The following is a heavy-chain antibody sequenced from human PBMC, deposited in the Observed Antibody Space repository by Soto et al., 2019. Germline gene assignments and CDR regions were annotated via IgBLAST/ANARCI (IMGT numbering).Heavy chain of an antibody. Sequence: GGSLRLSCAASGFTFSDYYMSWIRQAPGKGLEWVSYISSSGSTIYYADSVKGRFTISRDNAKNSLYLQMNSLRAEDTAVYYCARGLLSGAGGYKYYYYGMDVWGQGATVTVYS. V-gene: IGHV3-11*01. CDR3: ARGLLSGAGGYKYYYYGMDV. D-gene: IGHD3-10*01. CDR1: GFTFSDYY. CDR2: ISSSGSTI. J-gene: IGHJ6*02.